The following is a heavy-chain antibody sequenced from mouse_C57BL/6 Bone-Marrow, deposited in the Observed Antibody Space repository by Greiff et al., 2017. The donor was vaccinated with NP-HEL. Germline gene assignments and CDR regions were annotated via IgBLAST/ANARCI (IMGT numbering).Heavy chain of an antibody. D-gene: IGHD1-1*01. CDR2: IDPSDSYT. J-gene: IGHJ2*01. CDR1: GYTFTSYW. Sequence: VQLQQPGAELVMPGASVKLSCKASGYTFTSYWMHWVKQRPGQGLEWIGEIDPSDSYTNYNQKFKGKSTLTVDKSSSTAYMQLSSLTSEDSAVYYCARRIFYYYGSSLDYWGQGTTLTVSS. CDR3: ARRIFYYYGSSLDY. V-gene: IGHV1-69*01.